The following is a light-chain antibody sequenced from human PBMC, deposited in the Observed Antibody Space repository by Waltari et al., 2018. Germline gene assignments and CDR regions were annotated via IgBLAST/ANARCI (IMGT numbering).Light chain of an antibody. Sequence: QSVLTQPPSVSGAPGQRVTISCTGTSSNIGAGNDVHWYQQLPGTAPKLLIFDNTMRASDVPDRFFGSRSGTSASLAITGLQAEDEANYYCQSYDSSLGDFWVFGGGTKLTVL. CDR3: QSYDSSLGDFWV. V-gene: IGLV1-40*01. CDR1: SSNIGAGND. J-gene: IGLJ3*02. CDR2: DNT.